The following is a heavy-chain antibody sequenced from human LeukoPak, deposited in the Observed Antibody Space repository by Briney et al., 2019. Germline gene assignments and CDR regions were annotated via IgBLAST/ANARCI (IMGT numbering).Heavy chain of an antibody. CDR3: ARGHFELWY. Sequence: GGSLRLSCAVSGFSVTNNYMSWVRQAPGKGLEWVSVFYVGGATYYADSVKGRFTISRDNSENTLYLQMKSLRAEDTAVYYCARGHFELWYWGQGTLVTVSS. CDR1: GFSVTNNY. V-gene: IGHV3-53*01. CDR2: FYVGGAT. J-gene: IGHJ1*01. D-gene: IGHD3-9*01.